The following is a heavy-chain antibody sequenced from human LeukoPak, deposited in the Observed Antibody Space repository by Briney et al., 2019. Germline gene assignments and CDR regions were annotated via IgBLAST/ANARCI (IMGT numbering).Heavy chain of an antibody. J-gene: IGHJ4*02. Sequence: SETLSLTCTVSGGSISSSSYYWGWIRQPPGKGLEWIGSIYYSGSTYYNPSLKSRVTISVDTSKNQFSLKLSSVTAADTAVYYCARLPPPYSSSYDYWGQGTLVTVSS. CDR3: ARLPPPYSSSYDY. D-gene: IGHD6-6*01. V-gene: IGHV4-39*01. CDR2: IYYSGST. CDR1: GGSISSSSYY.